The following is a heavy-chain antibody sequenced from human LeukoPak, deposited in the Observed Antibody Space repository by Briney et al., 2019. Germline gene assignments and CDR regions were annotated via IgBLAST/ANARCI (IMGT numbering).Heavy chain of an antibody. CDR2: IYPGDSDT. Sequence: GESLEISCKGSGYIFTSYWIGWVRQLPGKGLEWMGIIYPGDSDTRYSPSFQGQVTISADKSISPAYLQWSSLKASDTAMYYCARHRITMVRGVIIPYYYYYMDVWGKGTTVTVSS. D-gene: IGHD3-10*01. V-gene: IGHV5-51*01. CDR1: GYIFTSYW. CDR3: ARHRITMVRGVIIPYYYYYMDV. J-gene: IGHJ6*03.